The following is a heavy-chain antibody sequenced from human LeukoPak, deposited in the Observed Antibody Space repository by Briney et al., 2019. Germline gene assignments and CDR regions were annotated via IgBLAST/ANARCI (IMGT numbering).Heavy chain of an antibody. Sequence: GGSLRLSCAASRFTFSSYGMSWVRQAPGKGLEWVSAISGSGGSTYYADSVKGRFTISRDNSKNTLYLQMNSLRAEDTAVYYCAKDRPPYCSSTSCYDSLDYWGQGTLVTVSS. V-gene: IGHV3-23*01. D-gene: IGHD2-2*01. CDR1: RFTFSSYG. CDR2: ISGSGGST. CDR3: AKDRPPYCSSTSCYDSLDY. J-gene: IGHJ4*02.